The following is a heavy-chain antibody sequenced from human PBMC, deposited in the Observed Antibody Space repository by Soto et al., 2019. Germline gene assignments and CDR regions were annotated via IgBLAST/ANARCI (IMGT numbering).Heavy chain of an antibody. CDR1: GGTFSRHA. CDR3: AVAPPNVNGDHGALYT. Sequence: QVQLVQSGTEVKKPGSSVKVSCKASGGTFSRHAVSWVRQAPGQGLEWMGAIIPIVDATNDAQKFQDRVTTNADESASTVLLELRSLRSDDTAIYFCAVAPPNVNGDHGALYTWGQGTMVIVSS. J-gene: IGHJ3*01. D-gene: IGHD4-17*01. V-gene: IGHV1-69*12. CDR2: IIPIVDAT.